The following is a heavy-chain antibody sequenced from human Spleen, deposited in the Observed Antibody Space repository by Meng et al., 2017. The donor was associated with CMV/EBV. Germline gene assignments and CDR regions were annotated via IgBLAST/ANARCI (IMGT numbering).Heavy chain of an antibody. CDR3: ARSQYTYGIYWYLDL. CDR1: GGSFSGYY. V-gene: IGHV4-34*01. CDR2: INHSGST. J-gene: IGHJ2*01. D-gene: IGHD5-18*01. Sequence: SETLSLTCAVYGGSFSGYYWSWIRQPPGKGLEWIGEINHSGSTNYNPSLKSRVTISVDTSKNQFSLNLNSVTAADTAVYYCARSQYTYGIYWYLDLWGRGTLVTVSS.